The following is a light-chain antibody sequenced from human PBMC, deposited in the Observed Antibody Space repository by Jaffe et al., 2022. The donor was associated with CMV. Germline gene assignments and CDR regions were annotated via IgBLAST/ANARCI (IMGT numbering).Light chain of an antibody. J-gene: IGLJ2*01. V-gene: IGLV1-51*01. Sequence: QSVLTQPPSVSAAPGQKVTISCSGSNSNIGSNHVSWYQHFPGTAPKLLIYDNTKRPSRIPDRFSGSQSGTSATLDITALQPGDEADYYCGTWDSSLNVVLFGGGTKLTVL. CDR3: GTWDSSLNVVL. CDR2: DNT. CDR1: NSNIGSNH.